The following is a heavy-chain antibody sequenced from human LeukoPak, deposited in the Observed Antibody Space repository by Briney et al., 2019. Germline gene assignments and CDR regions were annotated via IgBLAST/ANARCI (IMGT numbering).Heavy chain of an antibody. Sequence: GGSLRLSCAASGFTFSNCEMNWVRQPPGKRLEWVSYISSSGSTIFYADSVKGRVTISRDNAKNSLYLQMNSLRAGDTAVYYCARDLKQGGQNYYYGMDAWGQGTTVTVSS. D-gene: IGHD3-16*01. CDR1: GFTFSNCE. CDR2: ISSSGSTI. CDR3: ARDLKQGGQNYYYGMDA. J-gene: IGHJ6*02. V-gene: IGHV3-48*03.